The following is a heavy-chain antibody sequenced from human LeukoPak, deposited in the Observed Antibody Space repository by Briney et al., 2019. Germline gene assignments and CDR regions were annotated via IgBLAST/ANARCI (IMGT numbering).Heavy chain of an antibody. J-gene: IGHJ3*02. CDR1: GGSISSYY. CDR2: IYYSGST. CDR3: ARVYLVVTDDAFDI. Sequence: EASETLSLTCTVSGGSISSYYWSWIRQPPGKGLEWIGSIYYSGSTYYNPSLKSRVTISVDTSKNQFSLKLSSVTAADTAVYYCARVYLVVTDDAFDIWGQGTMVTVSS. D-gene: IGHD2-21*02. V-gene: IGHV4-59*12.